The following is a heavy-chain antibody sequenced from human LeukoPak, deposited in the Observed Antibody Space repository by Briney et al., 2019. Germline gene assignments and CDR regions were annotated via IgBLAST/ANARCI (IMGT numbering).Heavy chain of an antibody. V-gene: IGHV3-21*01. D-gene: IGHD5-24*01. Sequence: PGGSLRLSCAASGFTFSRYSMNWARQAPGKGLEWVSSISSSSSYIYYADSVKGRFTISRDNAKNSLYLQMNSLRAEDTAVYYCAREDGSYYYYYMDVWGKGTTVTVSS. CDR3: AREDGSYYYYYMDV. CDR1: GFTFSRYS. J-gene: IGHJ6*03. CDR2: ISSSSSYI.